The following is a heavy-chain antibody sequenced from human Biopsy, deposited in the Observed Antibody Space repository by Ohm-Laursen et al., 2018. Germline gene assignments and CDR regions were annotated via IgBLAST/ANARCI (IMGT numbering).Heavy chain of an antibody. Sequence: ASVKVSCKASGYTFPSYGISWVQQAPGQGLEWMGWISAYNGNRNYAQKFQGRVTMTTDTSTSTAYMELRSLRSDDTAVYFCAREEDNSGYDYYGMDVWGQGTTVTVSS. CDR1: GYTFPSYG. CDR3: AREEDNSGYDYYGMDV. J-gene: IGHJ6*02. D-gene: IGHD3-22*01. V-gene: IGHV1-18*01. CDR2: ISAYNGNR.